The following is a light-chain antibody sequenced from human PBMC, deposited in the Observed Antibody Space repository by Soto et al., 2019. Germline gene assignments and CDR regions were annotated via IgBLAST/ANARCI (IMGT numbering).Light chain of an antibody. CDR3: QQYGSSSLT. CDR2: GAS. Sequence: EIVLTQSPGTLSLSPGERATLSCRASQSVSSSYLAWYQQKPGQAPRLLIYGASSRATGIPDRFSGSGSGPDFTLTISRLEPADFAVYYCQQYGSSSLTFGGGTKVEIK. V-gene: IGKV3-20*01. CDR1: QSVSSSY. J-gene: IGKJ4*01.